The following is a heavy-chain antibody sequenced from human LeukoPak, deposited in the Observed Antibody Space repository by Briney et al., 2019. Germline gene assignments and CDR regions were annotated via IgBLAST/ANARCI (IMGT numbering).Heavy chain of an antibody. D-gene: IGHD6-13*01. CDR3: ARERCSSSWYGSETLSYYYGMDV. V-gene: IGHV3-48*03. Sequence: GGSLRLSCAASGFTFSSYEMNWVRQAPGKGLEWVSYISSSGSTIYYADSVKGRFTISRDNAKNSLYLQMNSLRAEDTAVYYCARERCSSSWYGSETLSYYYGMDVWGQGTTVTVSS. CDR1: GFTFSSYE. J-gene: IGHJ6*02. CDR2: ISSSGSTI.